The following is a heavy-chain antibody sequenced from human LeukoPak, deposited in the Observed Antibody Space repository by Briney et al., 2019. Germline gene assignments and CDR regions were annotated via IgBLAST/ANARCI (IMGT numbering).Heavy chain of an antibody. CDR2: ISYDGSNK. D-gene: IGHD6-19*01. CDR3: AKGRQWLVFSYFDY. J-gene: IGHJ4*02. Sequence: GGSLRLSCAASGFTFSSYAMSWVRQAPGKGLEWVAVISYDGSNKYYADSVKGRFTISRDNSKNTLYLQMNSLRAEDTAVYYCAKGRQWLVFSYFDYWGQGTLVTVSS. CDR1: GFTFSSYA. V-gene: IGHV3-30*18.